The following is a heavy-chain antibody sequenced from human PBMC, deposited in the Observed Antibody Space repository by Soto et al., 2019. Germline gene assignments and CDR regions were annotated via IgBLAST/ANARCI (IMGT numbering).Heavy chain of an antibody. J-gene: IGHJ6*03. V-gene: IGHV4-59*08. D-gene: IGHD2-21*01. CDR1: GGSISSYY. CDR3: ARTVLGPDLVADSIVDYYYYMDV. Sequence: PSETLSLTWTVSGGSISSYYWSWIRQPPGKGLEWIGYVYYTGSTSYNPSLKRRVTLSADSSKSQFSLRLNSVTAADTAVYYCARTVLGPDLVADSIVDYYYYMDVWGQGTTVTVSS. CDR2: VYYTGST.